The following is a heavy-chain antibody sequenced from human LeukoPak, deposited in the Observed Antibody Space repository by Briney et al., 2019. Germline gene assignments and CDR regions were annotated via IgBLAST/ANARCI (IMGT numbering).Heavy chain of an antibody. Sequence: GGSLRLSCAASGFTFSSYGMHWVRQAPGKGLEWVSGINWNGGSTGYADSVKGRFTISRDNAKNSLYLQMNSLRAEDTALYHCVRDEYCSSTTCPMDVWGKGTTVTVSS. D-gene: IGHD2-2*01. CDR3: VRDEYCSSTTCPMDV. J-gene: IGHJ6*04. CDR2: INWNGGST. V-gene: IGHV3-20*01. CDR1: GFTFSSYG.